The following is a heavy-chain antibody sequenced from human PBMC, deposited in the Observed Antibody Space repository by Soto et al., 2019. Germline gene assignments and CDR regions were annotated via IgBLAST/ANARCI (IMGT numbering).Heavy chain of an antibody. CDR3: PADRWVDILTGQDHY. CDR1: GFTFTSSA. Sequence: SVKVSCKASGFTFTSSAVQWVRQARGQRLEWIGWIVVGSGNTNYAQKFQERVTITWDMSTSTAYKEMSSLRSEDAAVYYCPADRWVDILTGQDHYWGKGTLVTVSS. CDR2: IVVGSGNT. D-gene: IGHD3-9*01. J-gene: IGHJ4*02. V-gene: IGHV1-58*01.